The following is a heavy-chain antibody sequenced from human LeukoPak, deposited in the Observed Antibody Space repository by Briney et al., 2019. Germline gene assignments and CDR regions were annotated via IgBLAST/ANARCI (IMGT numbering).Heavy chain of an antibody. D-gene: IGHD5-18*01. Sequence: PGRSLRLSCAASGFTFNSYGMHWVRQAPGKGLEWVAVISYDGPNKYYADSVKGRFTISRDDSKSTLYLQMNSLRAEDTAVYYCGRVGYNYGSDAFDLWGQGTMVTVSS. CDR3: GRVGYNYGSDAFDL. V-gene: IGHV3-30*03. CDR2: ISYDGPNK. CDR1: GFTFNSYG. J-gene: IGHJ3*01.